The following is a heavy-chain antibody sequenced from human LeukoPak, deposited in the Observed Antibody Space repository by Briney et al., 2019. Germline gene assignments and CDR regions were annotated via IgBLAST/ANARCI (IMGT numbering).Heavy chain of an antibody. J-gene: IGHJ4*02. D-gene: IGHD2-21*02. CDR3: ARGQKTAFDS. Sequence: SQTLSLTCGISGDNVYSGSVAWNWIRQSPARGLEWLGRTYYRSKWYNDYAPSVKSRITVNLDTSKMELSLQLKSVTPEDTAAYYCARGQKTAFDSWGQGTLVTVSS. CDR1: GDNVYSGSVA. V-gene: IGHV6-1*01. CDR2: TYYRSKWYN.